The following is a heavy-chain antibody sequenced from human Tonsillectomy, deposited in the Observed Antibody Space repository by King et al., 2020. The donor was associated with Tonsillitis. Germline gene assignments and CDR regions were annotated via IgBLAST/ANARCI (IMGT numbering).Heavy chain of an antibody. CDR3: ARSGFYSSNWYAPGGRRRTPNWFDP. D-gene: IGHD6-13*01. CDR2: IYPRDSDI. CDR1: KYSFSNYW. Sequence: EVQLVESGGEVKKPGESLKISCEASKYSFSNYWIAWVRQMPGKGLEWMGIIYPRDSDIRYSPSFQGQVTISADKSTNTAYLQWSRLKASDTAIYYCARSGFYSSNWYAPGGRRRTPNWFDPWGQGTLVTVSS. J-gene: IGHJ5*02. V-gene: IGHV5-51*01.